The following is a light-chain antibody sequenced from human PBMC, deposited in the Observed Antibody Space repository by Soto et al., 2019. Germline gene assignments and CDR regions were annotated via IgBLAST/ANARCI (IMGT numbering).Light chain of an antibody. V-gene: IGKV1-6*02. CDR2: GAS. CDR1: QGIRDD. CDR3: LQDYNYPLT. J-gene: IGKJ4*01. Sequence: MTQAPSCLSAYVVNRVIITCRASQGIRDDVGWYQQKPGRAPRLLIYGASSLQSGVPSRFSGSGYGTEFTLTISSLQPEDFATYYCLQDYNYPLTFGGGTKVDI.